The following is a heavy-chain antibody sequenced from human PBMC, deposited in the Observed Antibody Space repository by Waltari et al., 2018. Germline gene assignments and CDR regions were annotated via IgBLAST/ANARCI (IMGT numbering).Heavy chain of an antibody. Sequence: EVQLLESGGGWVQPGGSLRLPCAASEFTFSSYAMNWVRQAPGKGLEWVSTIRGSGGNTYYADSVKGRFTISRDNSKNTLYLQMNSLRAEDTAVYYCAKDPAGTYYFEYWGQGTLVTVSS. D-gene: IGHD6-19*01. CDR2: IRGSGGNT. CDR3: AKDPAGTYYFEY. CDR1: EFTFSSYA. V-gene: IGHV3-23*01. J-gene: IGHJ4*02.